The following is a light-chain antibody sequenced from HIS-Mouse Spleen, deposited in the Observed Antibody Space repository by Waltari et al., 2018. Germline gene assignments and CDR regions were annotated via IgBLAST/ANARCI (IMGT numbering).Light chain of an antibody. Sequence: QSALTQPASVSGSPGQSITISCTGTSSDVGGYTYVSWYHQHPGKAPKLMIYDVSNRPSGVSDRFSGSKSGNTASLTISGLQAEDEADYYCSSYTSSSLWVFGGGTKLTVL. V-gene: IGLV2-14*03. J-gene: IGLJ3*02. CDR2: DVS. CDR3: SSYTSSSLWV. CDR1: SSDVGGYTY.